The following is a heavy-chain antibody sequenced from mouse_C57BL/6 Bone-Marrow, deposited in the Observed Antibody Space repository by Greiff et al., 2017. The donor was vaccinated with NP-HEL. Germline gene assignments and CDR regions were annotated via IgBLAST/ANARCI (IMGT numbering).Heavy chain of an antibody. D-gene: IGHD2-2*01. Sequence: EAKLVESGGGLVKPGGSLKLSCAASGFTFSDYGMHWVRQAPEKGLEWVAYISSGSSTIYYADTVKGRFTISSDNAKNTLFLQMTSLRSEDTAMYYCARPNYGYDGRGYAMDYWGQGTSVTVSS. J-gene: IGHJ4*01. V-gene: IGHV5-17*01. CDR2: ISSGSSTI. CDR1: GFTFSDYG. CDR3: ARPNYGYDGRGYAMDY.